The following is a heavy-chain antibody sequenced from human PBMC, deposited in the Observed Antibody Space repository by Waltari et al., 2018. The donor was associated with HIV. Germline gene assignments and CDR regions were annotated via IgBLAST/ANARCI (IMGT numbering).Heavy chain of an antibody. V-gene: IGHV3-23*01. CDR2: ISGEGDTT. D-gene: IGHD3-9*01. J-gene: IGHJ5*01. CDR3: AKGVTYDLLTGFSPLDS. CDR1: AFSRSTYA. Sequence: EVHLLESGGGLVKPGGSLRLSCAASAFSRSTYALSWVRQAPGQGLEWVSSISGEGDTTYYADSVKGRFTISRDNSKNTLSLQMNSLRGEDTAVYYCAKGVTYDLLTGFSPLDSWGQGTLVTVSS.